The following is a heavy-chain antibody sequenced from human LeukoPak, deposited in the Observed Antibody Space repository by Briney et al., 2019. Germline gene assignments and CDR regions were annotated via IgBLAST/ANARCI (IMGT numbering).Heavy chain of an antibody. D-gene: IGHD3-9*01. CDR3: ARGCDILTGYYIPGGVDV. CDR1: GGSFSGYY. CDR2: INHSGST. J-gene: IGHJ6*02. V-gene: IGHV4-34*01. Sequence: SETLSLTCAVYGGSFSGYYWSWIRQPPGKGLEWIGEINHSGSTNYNPSLKSRVTISVDTSKNQFSLKLSSVTAADTAVYYCARGCDILTGYYIPGGVDVWGQGTTVTVSS.